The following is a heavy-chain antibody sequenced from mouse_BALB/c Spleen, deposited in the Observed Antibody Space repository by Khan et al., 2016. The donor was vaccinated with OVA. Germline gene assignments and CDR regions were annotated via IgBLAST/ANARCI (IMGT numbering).Heavy chain of an antibody. CDR2: LDPENGNT. CDR3: VRRGYCNSWFAY. CDR1: GLNIKDYY. D-gene: IGHD2-1*01. J-gene: IGHJ3*01. Sequence: IQLVQSGAELVRSGALVKLSCKASGLNIKDYYMVWAKQRPEQGLEWIGWLDPENGNTVYDPKFQAKASITADTSSNTAYLQLSSLTSEDTAVYYGVRRGYCNSWFAYWGQGTMVTVSA. V-gene: IGHV14-1*02.